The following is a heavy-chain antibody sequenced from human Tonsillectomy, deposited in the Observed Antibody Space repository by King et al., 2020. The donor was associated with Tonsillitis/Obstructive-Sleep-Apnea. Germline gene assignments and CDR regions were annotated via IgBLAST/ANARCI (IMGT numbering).Heavy chain of an antibody. J-gene: IGHJ6*03. CDR1: GFTFSSYA. V-gene: IGHV3-30*04. Sequence: VQLVESGGGVVQPGRSLRLSCAASGFTFSSYAMHWVRQAPGKGLEWVAVISYDGSNKYYADSVKGRFIISRDNSKNTLYLQMNSLRAEDTAVYYCAREPAPYYYMDVWGKGTTVTVSS. CDR2: ISYDGSNK. CDR3: AREPAPYYYMDV.